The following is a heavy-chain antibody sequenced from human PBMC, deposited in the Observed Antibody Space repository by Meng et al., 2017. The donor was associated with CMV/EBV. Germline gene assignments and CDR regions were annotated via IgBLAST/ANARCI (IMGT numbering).Heavy chain of an antibody. J-gene: IGHJ6*02. D-gene: IGHD1-1*01. CDR2: IYSGGSP. V-gene: IGHV3-66*01. CDR3: ARDRNNWTLFRYYYYGMDV. CDR1: GFTVSSNY. Sequence: GESLKISCAASGFTVSSNYMSWVRQAPGKGLEWVSVIYSGGSPYYADSVKGRSTISRDNAKNSLYLQMNSLRAEDTAVYYCARDRNNWTLFRYYYYGMDVWGQGTTVTVSS.